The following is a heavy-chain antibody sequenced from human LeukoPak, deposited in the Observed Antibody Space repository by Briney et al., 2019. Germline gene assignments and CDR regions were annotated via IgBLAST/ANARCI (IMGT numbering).Heavy chain of an antibody. CDR1: GFTFDDYA. V-gene: IGHV3-9*01. J-gene: IGHJ3*02. Sequence: GGSLRLSCAASGFTFDDYAMHWVRQAPGKGLEWVSGINWNSGSIAYADSVKGRFTISRDNAKNTLYLQMNSLRAEDTAVYYCAKGHSSGWYGGAFDIWGQGTMVTVSS. CDR3: AKGHSSGWYGGAFDI. CDR2: INWNSGSI. D-gene: IGHD6-19*01.